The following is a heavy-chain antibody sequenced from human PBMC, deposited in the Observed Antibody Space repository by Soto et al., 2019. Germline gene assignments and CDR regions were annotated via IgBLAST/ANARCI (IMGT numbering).Heavy chain of an antibody. J-gene: IGHJ4*02. Sequence: GGSLRLSCAASGFTFSNFWMTWVRQAPGKGLEWVATIKPDESEKYYVDSVKGRFSISRDNAKSLVYLQMSSLRAEDTAVYYCARARIDYWGQGTLVTVSS. CDR2: IKPDESEK. CDR1: GFTFSNFW. V-gene: IGHV3-7*04. CDR3: ARARIDY.